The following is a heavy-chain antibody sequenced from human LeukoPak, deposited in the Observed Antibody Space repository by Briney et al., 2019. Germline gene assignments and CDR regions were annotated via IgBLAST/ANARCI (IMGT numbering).Heavy chain of an antibody. CDR1: GGTFSSYA. D-gene: IGHD5-18*01. J-gene: IGHJ4*02. Sequence: ASVKVSCKASGGTFSSYAISWVRQAPGQGLEWMGWISAYNGNTNYAQKLQGRVTMTTDTSTSTAYMELRSLRSDDTAVYYCARDVRGGGYSYGRNHFDYWGQGTLVTVSS. V-gene: IGHV1-18*01. CDR3: ARDVRGGGYSYGRNHFDY. CDR2: ISAYNGNT.